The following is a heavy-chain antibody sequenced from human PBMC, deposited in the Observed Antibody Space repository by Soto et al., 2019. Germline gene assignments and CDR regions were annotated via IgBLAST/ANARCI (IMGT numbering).Heavy chain of an antibody. CDR3: AHSGYYYGSGSYFSYYYGMDV. CDR1: GISLSTSGVG. D-gene: IGHD3-10*01. J-gene: IGHJ6*02. CDR2: IYWDDDK. Sequence: QITLKESGPTLVKPTQTLTLTCTFSGISLSTSGVGVGWIRQPPGKALEWLALIYWDDDKRYSPSLKSRLTITKDTSKNQVVLTMTNMDPVDTATYYCAHSGYYYGSGSYFSYYYGMDVWGQGTTVTVSS. V-gene: IGHV2-5*02.